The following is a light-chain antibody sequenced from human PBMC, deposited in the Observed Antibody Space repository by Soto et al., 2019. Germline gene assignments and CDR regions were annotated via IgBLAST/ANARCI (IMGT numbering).Light chain of an antibody. Sequence: QSVLTQPPSVSGAPGQRVTISCSVSSSDIGAGFDVHWYQHLPGTAPKLLIYGNTNRPSGVPGRFSGSKSGTSASLVISELQAEDEADYYCQSYENSRTGFYVFGTGTKVTVL. CDR1: SSDIGAGFD. CDR2: GNT. CDR3: QSYENSRTGFYV. V-gene: IGLV1-40*01. J-gene: IGLJ1*01.